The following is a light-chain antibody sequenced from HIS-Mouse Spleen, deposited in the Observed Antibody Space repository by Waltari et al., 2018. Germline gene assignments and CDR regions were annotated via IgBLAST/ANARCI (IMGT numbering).Light chain of an antibody. CDR1: SSDVGGYNY. CDR2: AVS. J-gene: IGLJ2*01. V-gene: IGLV2-8*01. CDR3: SSYAGSNNLV. Sequence: QSALTQPPSASGSPGQSVTISYTGTSSDVGGYNYVSWYQQHPGKAPKLMIYAVSKRPSGVPDRFSGSKSGNTASLTVSGLQAEDEADYYCSSYAGSNNLVFGGGTKLTVL.